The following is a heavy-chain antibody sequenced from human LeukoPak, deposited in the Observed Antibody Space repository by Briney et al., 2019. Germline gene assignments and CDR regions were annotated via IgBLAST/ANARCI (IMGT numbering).Heavy chain of an antibody. J-gene: IGHJ4*02. CDR2: MNPNSGNT. Sequence: ASVKVSCKASGYTFTSYDINWVRQATGQGLEWMGWMNPNSGNTGYAQKFQGRVTMTRNTSISTAYMELSSLRSEDTAVYYCAKDRGWLQPIDYWGQGTLVTVSS. D-gene: IGHD5-24*01. CDR1: GYTFTSYD. V-gene: IGHV1-8*01. CDR3: AKDRGWLQPIDY.